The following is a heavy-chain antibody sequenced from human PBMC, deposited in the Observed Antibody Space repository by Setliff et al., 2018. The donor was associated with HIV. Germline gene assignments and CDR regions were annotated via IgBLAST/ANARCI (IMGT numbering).Heavy chain of an antibody. J-gene: IGHJ5*02. D-gene: IGHD1-1*01. Sequence: ASVKVSCKAPGGTFSSYVISWVRQAPGQGLEWMGWINPNSGDTNYAQKFQGRVTMTRDTSISTAYMELSSLGSEDTAVYYCAGGLVSQKVPFDPWGQGTLVTVSS. V-gene: IGHV1-2*02. CDR2: INPNSGDT. CDR3: AGGLVSQKVPFDP. CDR1: GGTFSSYV.